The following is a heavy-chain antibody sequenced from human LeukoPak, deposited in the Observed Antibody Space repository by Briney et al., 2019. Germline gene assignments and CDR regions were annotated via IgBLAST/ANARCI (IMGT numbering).Heavy chain of an antibody. CDR1: GGSISSGSYY. D-gene: IGHD1-26*01. J-gene: IGHJ4*02. CDR2: IYTSGST. V-gene: IGHV4-61*02. Sequence: SETLSLTCTVSGGSISSGSYYWSWIRQPAGKGLEWIGRIYTSGSTNYNPSLKSRVTISVDTSKNQFSLKLSSVTAADTAVYYCARDSGTRGSYYFDYWGQGTLVTVSS. CDR3: ARDSGTRGSYYFDY.